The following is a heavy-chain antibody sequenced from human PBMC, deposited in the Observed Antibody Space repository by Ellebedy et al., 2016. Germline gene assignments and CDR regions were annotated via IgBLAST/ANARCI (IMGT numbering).Heavy chain of an antibody. CDR3: VRDRDWAFDY. D-gene: IGHD2-21*02. V-gene: IGHV3-48*02. Sequence: GGSLRLSCAGSGFSFTTYSVNWVRQTPGKGLEWISYISSTYEIWYADSVRGRFTISKDNAKTSLYLQMNSLRDEDTAVYYCVRDRDWAFDYWGQGTLVTVSS. J-gene: IGHJ4*02. CDR1: GFSFTTYS. CDR2: ISSTYEI.